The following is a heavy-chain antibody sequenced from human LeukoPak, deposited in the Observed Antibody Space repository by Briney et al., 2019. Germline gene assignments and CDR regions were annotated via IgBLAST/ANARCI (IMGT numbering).Heavy chain of an antibody. J-gene: IGHJ4*02. Sequence: NPGGSLRLSCAASGFTFNDYYMSWVRQAPGKGLEWVGRIKSKDVGATTDYAAPVKGRFTISREDSRNSVYLQMDSLKTEDTAVYYCVTDLAEGYFGSWGQGTLVTVPS. CDR1: GFTFNDYY. CDR2: IKSKDVGATT. V-gene: IGHV3-15*01. D-gene: IGHD2/OR15-2a*01. CDR3: VTDLAEGYFGS.